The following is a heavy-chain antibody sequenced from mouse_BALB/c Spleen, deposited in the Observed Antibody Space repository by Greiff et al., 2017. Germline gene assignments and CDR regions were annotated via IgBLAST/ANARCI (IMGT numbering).Heavy chain of an antibody. J-gene: IGHJ2*01. CDR2: INPNNGGT. D-gene: IGHD2-4*01. CDR3: AREGTYYDYPYYFDY. CDR1: GYTFTDYN. V-gene: IGHV1-18*01. Sequence: VQLQQSGPELVKPGASVKIPCKASGYTFTDYNMDWVKQSHGKSLEWIGDINPNNGGTIYNQKFKGKATLTVDKSSSTAYMELRSLTSEDTAVYYCAREGTYYDYPYYFDYWGQGTTLTVSS.